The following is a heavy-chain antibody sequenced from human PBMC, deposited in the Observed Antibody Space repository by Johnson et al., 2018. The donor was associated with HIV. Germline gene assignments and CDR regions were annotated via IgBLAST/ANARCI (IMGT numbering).Heavy chain of an antibody. CDR1: GFTFSSFA. V-gene: IGHV3-30*02. CDR2: IRDDGSNK. J-gene: IGHJ3*02. CDR3: ARPGVVVTPPDAFDI. D-gene: IGHD3-22*01. Sequence: QVQLVESGGGVVQPGGSLRLSCAASGFTFSSFAMHWVRQAPGKGLPWVTFIRDDGSNKYYADSVKGRFTISRDNSKNTLDLQMSSLRADDPAVYYCARPGVVVTPPDAFDIWGQGTMVTVSS.